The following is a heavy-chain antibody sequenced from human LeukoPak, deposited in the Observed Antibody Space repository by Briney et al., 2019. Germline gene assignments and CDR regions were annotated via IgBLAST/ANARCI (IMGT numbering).Heavy chain of an antibody. CDR3: ARSIAVAGDAFDI. CDR2: ISSSSSTI. Sequence: GGSLRLSCAASGFTFSSYSMNWVRQAPGKGLEWVSYISSSSSTIYYADSVKGRFTISRDNAKNSLYLQMNSLRAEDMAVYYCARSIAVAGDAFDIWGQGTMVTVSS. V-gene: IGHV3-48*01. J-gene: IGHJ3*02. CDR1: GFTFSSYS. D-gene: IGHD6-19*01.